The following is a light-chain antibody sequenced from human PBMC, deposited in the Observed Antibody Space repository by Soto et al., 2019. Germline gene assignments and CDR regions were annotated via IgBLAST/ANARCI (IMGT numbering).Light chain of an antibody. Sequence: QSALTQPASVSGPLGQSIVISCTGSSSDIGSYDLVSWYQQYPGKAPKVVIFEGTKRPSGVSNRFSGSKSGNTASLTISGLQTEDEGDYYCCSYAGSRTYVFGAGTKLTVL. CDR2: EGT. CDR1: SSDIGSYDL. J-gene: IGLJ1*01. CDR3: CSYAGSRTYV. V-gene: IGLV2-23*01.